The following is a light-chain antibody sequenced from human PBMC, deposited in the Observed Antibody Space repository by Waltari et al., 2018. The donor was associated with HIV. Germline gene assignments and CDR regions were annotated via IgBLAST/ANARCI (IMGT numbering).Light chain of an antibody. J-gene: IGKJ2*01. V-gene: IGKV3-20*01. CDR3: QQHGSSPYT. CDR1: QSVSSSY. CDR2: GAS. Sequence: EIVLTQSPGTLSLSPGERATLSCRASQSVSSSYLAWYQQKPGQAPRLLIYGASNRATGIPDRFSGSGSGTDFTLTISRLEPEDFAVYYCQQHGSSPYTFGQGTKLEIK.